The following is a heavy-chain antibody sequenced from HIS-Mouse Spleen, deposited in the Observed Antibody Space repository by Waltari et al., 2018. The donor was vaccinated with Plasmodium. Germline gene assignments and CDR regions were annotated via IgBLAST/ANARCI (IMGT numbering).Heavy chain of an antibody. CDR1: RGSFSGYY. D-gene: IGHD2-15*01. J-gene: IGHJ4*02. CDR2: INHSVST. Sequence: QVQLQQWGSGLLKPSENLSHTCAVHRGSFSGYYWSWLRQPPGKGLEWIGEINHSVSTNYNPSLKSRVTISVDTSKNQFSLKLSSVTAADTAVYYCARLVVVASKDSYWGQGTLVTVSS. CDR3: ARLVVVASKDSY. V-gene: IGHV4-34*01.